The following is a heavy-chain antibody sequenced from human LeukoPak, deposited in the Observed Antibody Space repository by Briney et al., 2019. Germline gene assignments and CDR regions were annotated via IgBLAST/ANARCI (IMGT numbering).Heavy chain of an antibody. Sequence: ASVKVSCKVSGYTLTELSVHWVRQAPGKGLEWMGGFDPEDGETIYAQKFQGRVTMTEDTSTDTAYMELSSLRSEDTAVYYCATGAEVSSGWYYNYYYGMDVWGQGTTVTVSS. J-gene: IGHJ6*02. D-gene: IGHD6-19*01. V-gene: IGHV1-24*01. CDR2: FDPEDGET. CDR1: GYTLTELS. CDR3: ATGAEVSSGWYYNYYYGMDV.